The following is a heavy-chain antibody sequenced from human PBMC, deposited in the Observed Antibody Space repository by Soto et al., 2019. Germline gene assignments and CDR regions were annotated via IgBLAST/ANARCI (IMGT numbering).Heavy chain of an antibody. J-gene: IGHJ6*02. D-gene: IGHD2-2*02. CDR2: INPNSGGT. CDR1: GYAFSGYY. Sequence: ASVKVSCKASGYAFSGYYIHWLRQAPGQGLEWMGWINPNSGGTNYAQKFQGRVTVTRDTPTSTAYMELSRLTSDDTAVYYCARSLTEGYCTITGCYTRPLYGMDVWGQGTTVTVSS. V-gene: IGHV1-2*02. CDR3: ARSLTEGYCTITGCYTRPLYGMDV.